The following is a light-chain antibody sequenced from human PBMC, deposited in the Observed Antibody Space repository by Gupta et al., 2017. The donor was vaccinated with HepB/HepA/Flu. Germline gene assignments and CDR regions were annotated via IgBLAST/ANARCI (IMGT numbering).Light chain of an antibody. CDR3: LQHDNFLLFT. J-gene: IGKJ3*01. V-gene: IGKV5-2*01. Sequence: TTLVPGIPPRFSGSGYGTDFTLTINNIESEDAAYYFCLQHDNFLLFTFGPGTKVDIK. CDR2: T.